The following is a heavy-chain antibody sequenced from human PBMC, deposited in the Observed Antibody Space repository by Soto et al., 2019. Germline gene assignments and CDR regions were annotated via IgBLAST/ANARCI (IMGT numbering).Heavy chain of an antibody. J-gene: IGHJ3*02. D-gene: IGHD6-13*01. V-gene: IGHV4-34*01. CDR2: INDSGST. CDR3: ARPLGAGAAAGRNSFEI. Sequence: SETLSLTCAVYGGSLSHYYWTWVRQPPGKGLEWIGEINDSGSTNYNPSLKSRVSIAVDTSKNQFSLKLSSLTAADTAVFYCARPLGAGAAAGRNSFEIWGQGTMVTVS. CDR1: GGSLSHYY.